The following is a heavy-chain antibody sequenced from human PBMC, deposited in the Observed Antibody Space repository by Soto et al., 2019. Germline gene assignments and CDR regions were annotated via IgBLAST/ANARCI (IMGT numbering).Heavy chain of an antibody. Sequence: ASVKVSCKASGYTFTSYDINWVRQATGQGLEWMGWMNPNSGNTGYAQKFQGRVTMTRNTSISTTYMELSSLRSEDTAVYYCARRMVRGVISYYYYGMDVWGQGTTVT. CDR1: GYTFTSYD. CDR3: ARRMVRGVISYYYYGMDV. D-gene: IGHD3-10*01. CDR2: MNPNSGNT. V-gene: IGHV1-8*01. J-gene: IGHJ6*02.